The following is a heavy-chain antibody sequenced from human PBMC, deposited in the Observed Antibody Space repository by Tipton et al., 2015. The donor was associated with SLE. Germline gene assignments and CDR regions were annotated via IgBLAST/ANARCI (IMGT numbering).Heavy chain of an antibody. CDR2: IYSSGTT. Sequence: TLSLTCTVSGGSIRSYFWSWIRQPAGKGLEWIGRIYSSGTTNYSPSLKSRVTMSVDTSKNQFSLKLSSVTAADTAVYYCARAEAVAGLGYFQEWGQGTLITVSS. CDR1: GGSIRSYF. V-gene: IGHV4-4*07. CDR3: ARAEAVAGLGYFQE. D-gene: IGHD6-13*01. J-gene: IGHJ1*01.